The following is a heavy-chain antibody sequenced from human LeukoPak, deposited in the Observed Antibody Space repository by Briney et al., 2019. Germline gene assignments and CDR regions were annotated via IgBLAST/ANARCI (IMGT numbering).Heavy chain of an antibody. Sequence: WIRQPPGKGLEWIGRIKSKTDGGTTDYAAPVKGRFTISRDDSKNTLYLQMNSLKTEDTAVYYCEGELLSLDYWGQGTLVTVSS. V-gene: IGHV3-15*01. D-gene: IGHD3-10*01. CDR3: EGELLSLDY. CDR2: IKSKTDGGTT. J-gene: IGHJ4*02.